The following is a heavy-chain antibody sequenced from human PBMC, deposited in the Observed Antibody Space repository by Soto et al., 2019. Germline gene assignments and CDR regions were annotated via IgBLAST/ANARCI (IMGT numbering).Heavy chain of an antibody. CDR3: ASTYYYDNSGYYYFDY. Sequence: GGSLRLSCAASGFTVINKYMSWVRQAPGKGLEWVSVIYSGVSTYYADSVKGRFTISRDSSKNTLYLQMNSLRDEDTAVYYCASTYYYDNSGYYYFDYWGQGTLVIVSS. J-gene: IGHJ4*02. CDR1: GFTVINKY. CDR2: IYSGVST. V-gene: IGHV3-53*01. D-gene: IGHD3-22*01.